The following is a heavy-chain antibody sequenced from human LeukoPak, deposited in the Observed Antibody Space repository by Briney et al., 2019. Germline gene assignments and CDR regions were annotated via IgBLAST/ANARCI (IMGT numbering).Heavy chain of an antibody. CDR3: ARARKGIAAAGRAYYYMDV. D-gene: IGHD6-13*01. CDR2: ISAYNGNT. J-gene: IGHJ6*03. Sequence: ASVKVSCEASGYTFTSYGISWVRQAPGQGLEWMGWISAYNGNTNYAQKLQGRVTMTTDTSTSTAYMELRSLRSDDTAVYYCARARKGIAAAGRAYYYMDVWGKGTTVTVSS. V-gene: IGHV1-18*01. CDR1: GYTFTSYG.